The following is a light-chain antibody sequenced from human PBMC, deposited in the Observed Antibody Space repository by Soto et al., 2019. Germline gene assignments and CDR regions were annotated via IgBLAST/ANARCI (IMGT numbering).Light chain of an antibody. CDR2: GAS. CDR1: QSVSNN. V-gene: IGKV3-15*01. CDR3: QQFNVWPLT. J-gene: IGKJ4*01. Sequence: EMVLTQSPATLSASPGERVTLSCRVSQSVSNNLAWYQQKSGQAPRLLIYGASTRATGIPATFSGSGSGTEFTLTISSLQPEDSAVYYCQQFNVWPLTFGGGTKVEIK.